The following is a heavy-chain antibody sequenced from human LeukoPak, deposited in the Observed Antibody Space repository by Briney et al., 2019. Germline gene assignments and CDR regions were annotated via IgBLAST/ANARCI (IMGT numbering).Heavy chain of an antibody. Sequence: ASVKVSCKASGYTFTGYYMHWVRQAPGQGLEWMGWINPNSGGTNYAQKFQGWVTMTRDTSISTAYMELSRLRSDDTAVYYCARGYDILTGYLYYFDYWGQGTLVTVSS. CDR3: ARGYDILTGYLYYFDY. CDR1: GYTFTGYY. D-gene: IGHD3-9*01. CDR2: INPNSGGT. V-gene: IGHV1-2*04. J-gene: IGHJ4*02.